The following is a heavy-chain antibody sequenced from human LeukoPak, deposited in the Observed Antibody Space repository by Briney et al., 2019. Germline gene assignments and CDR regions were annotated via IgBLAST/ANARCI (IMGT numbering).Heavy chain of an antibody. CDR1: GFTFSSYG. CDR3: AKGTSNWGRRGGYYYYMDV. Sequence: GGSLRLSCAASGFTFSSYGMHWVRQAPGKGLEWVAFIRYDGSNKYYADSVKGRFTISRDNSKNTLYLQMNSLRAEDTAVYYCAKGTSNWGRRGGYYYYMDVWGKGTTVTVSS. V-gene: IGHV3-30*02. D-gene: IGHD7-27*01. CDR2: IRYDGSNK. J-gene: IGHJ6*03.